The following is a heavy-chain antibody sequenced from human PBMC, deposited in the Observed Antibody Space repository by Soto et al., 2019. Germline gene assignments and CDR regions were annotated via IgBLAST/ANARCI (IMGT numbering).Heavy chain of an antibody. CDR2: IWYDGSNK. D-gene: IGHD6-19*01. V-gene: IGHV3-33*01. Sequence: AGGSLRLSCAASGFTFSSYGMHWVRQAPGKGLEWVAVIWYDGSNKYYADSVKGRFTISRDNSKNTLYLQMNSLRAEDTAVYYCARVLAVAGPYYYYYGMDVWGQGTTVTVSS. CDR3: ARVLAVAGPYYYYYGMDV. CDR1: GFTFSSYG. J-gene: IGHJ6*02.